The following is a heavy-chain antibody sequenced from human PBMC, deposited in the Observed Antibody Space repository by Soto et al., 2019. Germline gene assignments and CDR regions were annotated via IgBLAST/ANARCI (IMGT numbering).Heavy chain of an antibody. D-gene: IGHD4-4*01. V-gene: IGHV3-30*02. J-gene: IGHJ6*02. Sequence: PGGSLRLSCTASGFTFGGYAMSWFRQAPGKGLEWVAVIWYDGSNKYYTDSVKGRFTISRDNSRNTLYLQMNSLRDEDTAVYYCAKRRGDHSNYSWGIDVWGQGTTVTVSS. CDR3: AKRRGDHSNYSWGIDV. CDR2: IWYDGSNK. CDR1: GFTFGGYA.